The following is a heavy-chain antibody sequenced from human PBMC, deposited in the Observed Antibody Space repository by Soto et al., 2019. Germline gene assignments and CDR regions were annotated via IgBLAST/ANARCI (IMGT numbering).Heavy chain of an antibody. J-gene: IGHJ3*02. Sequence: PSETLSLTCVVSGGSFSTYYYNWIRQSPGKGLGWIGENNHSGSNNYSPSVKSRVTMSLDTSKNQFSLKLTSVTAADTAVYYCARGGSNDWQVAFDIWGQGTTVTVSS. D-gene: IGHD3-9*01. V-gene: IGHV4-34*01. CDR2: NNHSGSN. CDR1: GGSFSTYY. CDR3: ARGGSNDWQVAFDI.